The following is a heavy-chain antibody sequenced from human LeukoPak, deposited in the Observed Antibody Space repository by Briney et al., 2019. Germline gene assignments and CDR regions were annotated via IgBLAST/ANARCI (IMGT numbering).Heavy chain of an antibody. J-gene: IGHJ4*02. Sequence: PGGSLRLSCAASGFTFSSYWMHWVRQAPGKGLVWVSRINSDSSSTAYADSVKGRFTISRDNAKYTLYLHMNSLRDEDTAVYYCAREGPDSSGYYSDYWGQGTLVTVSS. V-gene: IGHV3-74*01. CDR3: AREGPDSSGYYSDY. CDR1: GFTFSSYW. D-gene: IGHD3-22*01. CDR2: INSDSSST.